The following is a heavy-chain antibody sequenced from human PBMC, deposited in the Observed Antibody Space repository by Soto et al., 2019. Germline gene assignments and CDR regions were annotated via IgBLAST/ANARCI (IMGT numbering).Heavy chain of an antibody. Sequence: EVQLVESGGGLVQPGGSLRLSCAASGFTFSRYWMHWVRQAPGEGLVWVSGISTDGSTTRYVDSVKGRFTSTRDNVNNTQYIQMSSLRAEDTDVYYCARDDFFVGRFSRGFDIWGQGTVVTVSS. J-gene: IGHJ3*02. D-gene: IGHD2-15*01. CDR3: ARDDFFVGRFSRGFDI. CDR2: ISTDGSTT. V-gene: IGHV3-74*01. CDR1: GFTFSRYW.